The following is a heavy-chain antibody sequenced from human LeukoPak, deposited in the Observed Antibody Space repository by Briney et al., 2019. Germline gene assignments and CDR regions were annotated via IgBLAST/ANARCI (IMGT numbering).Heavy chain of an antibody. J-gene: IGHJ5*02. CDR2: ISPIFDIA. V-gene: IGHV1-69*04. Sequence: SVKVSCKASGGTFSSYGISWVRQAPGQGLEWMGRISPIFDIANYAQKFQGRVTITADKSTSTAYMELISLRSEDTAIYYCAREFKQSDWNDGHWFDPWGQGTLVTVSS. D-gene: IGHD1-1*01. CDR3: AREFKQSDWNDGHWFDP. CDR1: GGTFSSYG.